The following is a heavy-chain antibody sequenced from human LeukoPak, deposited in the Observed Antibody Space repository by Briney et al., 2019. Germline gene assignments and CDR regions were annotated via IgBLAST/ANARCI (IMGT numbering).Heavy chain of an antibody. CDR3: ARDLFWSGYYYFDY. CDR2: IDANSGGT. Sequence: ASVKVSCKASGYTFTCYYMHWVRQAPGQGLEWMGWIDANSGGTNYAQKFQGRITMTRDTSISTAYMDLSRLTSDDTAVYYCARDLFWSGYYYFDYWGQGSLVTVSS. J-gene: IGHJ4*02. CDR1: GYTFTCYY. D-gene: IGHD3-3*01. V-gene: IGHV1-2*02.